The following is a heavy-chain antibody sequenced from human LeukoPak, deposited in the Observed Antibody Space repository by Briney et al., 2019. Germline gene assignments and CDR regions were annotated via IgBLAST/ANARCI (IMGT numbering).Heavy chain of an antibody. J-gene: IGHJ4*02. CDR1: GFTFSSYV. CDR2: VWSDGSNK. CDR3: ARSLGWYQVDY. V-gene: IGHV3-33*01. Sequence: GGSLRLSCAVSGFTFSSYVMHWVRQAPGKGLEWVAVVWSDGSNKNYADSVKGRFTVSRDNSKNTLFLQMNSLRADDTAVYYCARSLGWYQVDYWGQGTLVTVSS. D-gene: IGHD6-19*01.